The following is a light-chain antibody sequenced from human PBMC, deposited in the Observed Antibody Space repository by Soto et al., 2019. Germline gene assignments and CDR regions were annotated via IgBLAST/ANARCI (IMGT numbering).Light chain of an antibody. CDR3: QQYGRSPPFT. Sequence: EIVLTQSPGTLSLSPGERATLSCRASQSVSSTYIAWYQQNPGQAPRLLLYGASSTSTVIPDMFSGSGSGTDFTLTISSREPEDFAAYFCQQYGRSPPFTFGQGTKVEIK. CDR2: GAS. CDR1: QSVSSTY. V-gene: IGKV3-20*01. J-gene: IGKJ2*01.